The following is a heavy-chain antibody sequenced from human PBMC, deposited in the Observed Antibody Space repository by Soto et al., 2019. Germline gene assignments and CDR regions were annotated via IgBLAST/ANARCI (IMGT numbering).Heavy chain of an antibody. CDR1: GGSFSGYS. CDR3: AREGNLGRWIQPLDS. V-gene: IGHV4-59*01. D-gene: IGHD2-2*03. CDR2: IHYNGNT. Sequence: SETLSLTCAVYGGSFSGYSWSWIRQPPGKGLEWIGNIHYNGNTKYSPSLKSRVTMSVGTSKNHFSLKLISVTTADTAVYFCAREGNLGRWIQPLDSWGQGTLVTV. J-gene: IGHJ4*02.